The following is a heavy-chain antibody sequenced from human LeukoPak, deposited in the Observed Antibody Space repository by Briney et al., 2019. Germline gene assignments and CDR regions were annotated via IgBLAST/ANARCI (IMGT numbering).Heavy chain of an antibody. CDR1: GGTFSSYA. J-gene: IGHJ4*02. CDR3: AGALWFGELIRGYFDY. V-gene: IGHV1-69*04. D-gene: IGHD3-10*01. CDR2: IIPILGIA. Sequence: SVKVSCKASGGTFSSYAISWVRQAPGQGLEWMGRIIPILGIANYAQKFQGRVTITADKSTSTAYMELSSLRSEDTAVYYCAGALWFGELIRGYFDYWGQGTLVTVSS.